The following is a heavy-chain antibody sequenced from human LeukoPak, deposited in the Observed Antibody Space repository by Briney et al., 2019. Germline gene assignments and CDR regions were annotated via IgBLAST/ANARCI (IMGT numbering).Heavy chain of an antibody. Sequence: PGGSLRLSCAASGFTFSTYWMSWVRQAPGKGLEWVANKKQDGSEKYYVDSVKGRFTISRDNAKNSLYLQMVSLRAEDTAVYYCARETYYYMDVWGKGTTVTVSS. CDR1: GFTFSTYW. CDR3: ARETYYYMDV. J-gene: IGHJ6*03. V-gene: IGHV3-7*01. CDR2: KKQDGSEK.